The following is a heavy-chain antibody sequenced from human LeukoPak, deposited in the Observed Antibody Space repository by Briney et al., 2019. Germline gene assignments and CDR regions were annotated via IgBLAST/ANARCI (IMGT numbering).Heavy chain of an antibody. CDR1: GYTFTGYY. V-gene: IGHV1-2*02. J-gene: IGHJ4*02. Sequence: ASVKVSCKASGYTFTGYYMHWVRQAPGQGLEWMGWINPSSGGTNYAQKFQGRVTMIRDTSISTAYMELSRLRSDDTAVYYCARDPYYYDSSGYEPHFDYWGQGTLVTVSS. CDR3: ARDPYYYDSSGYEPHFDY. D-gene: IGHD3-22*01. CDR2: INPSSGGT.